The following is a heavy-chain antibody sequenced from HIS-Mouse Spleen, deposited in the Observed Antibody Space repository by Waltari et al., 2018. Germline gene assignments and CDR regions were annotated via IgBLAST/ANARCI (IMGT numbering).Heavy chain of an antibody. CDR3: ARGIAARPWFDP. Sequence: QVQLQESGPGLVKPSQTLSLTCTVSGCSISRGGYFWILIRQHPGKGLEWIGYIYYSGSTYYNPSLKSRVTISVDTSKNQFSLKLSSVTAADTAVYYCARGIAARPWFDPWGQGTLVTVSS. V-gene: IGHV4-31*03. CDR1: GCSISRGGYF. J-gene: IGHJ5*02. D-gene: IGHD6-6*01. CDR2: IYYSGST.